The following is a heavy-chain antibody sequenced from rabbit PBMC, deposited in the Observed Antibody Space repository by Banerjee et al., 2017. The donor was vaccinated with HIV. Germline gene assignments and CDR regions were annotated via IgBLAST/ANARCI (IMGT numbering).Heavy chain of an antibody. V-gene: IGHV1S45*01. D-gene: IGHD8-1*01. CDR1: GFTLSSYW. CDR2: INTSSGNT. CDR3: ARDEHDSSYWGFYFNL. J-gene: IGHJ4*01. Sequence: QEQLEESGGGLVKPEGSLTLTCTASGFTLSSYWICWVRQAPGKGLEWIGCINTSSGNTVYASWVNGRFSISKTSSTTVTLQMTSLTAADTATYFCARDEHDSSYWGFYFNLWGPGTLVTVS.